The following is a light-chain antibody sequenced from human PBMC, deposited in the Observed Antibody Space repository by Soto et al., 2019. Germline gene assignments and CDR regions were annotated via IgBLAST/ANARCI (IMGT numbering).Light chain of an antibody. CDR2: HDS. V-gene: IGLV3-21*02. CDR3: TSYSRYRVLV. Sequence: SYELTQPPSVSVAPGQTARITCGESNIGSKSVHWYQQKPGQAPVLVVSHDSDRPSGIPERFSGSNSGNTASLTISGLQAEDEADYYCTSYSRYRVLVFGGGTKLTVL. CDR1: NIGSKS. J-gene: IGLJ3*02.